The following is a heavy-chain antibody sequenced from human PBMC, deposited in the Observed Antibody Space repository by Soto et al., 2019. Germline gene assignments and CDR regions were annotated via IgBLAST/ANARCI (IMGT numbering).Heavy chain of an antibody. V-gene: IGHV4-59*01. J-gene: IGHJ6*02. CDR2: IYYSGST. CDR3: ARDPTVNPPYYGMDV. CDR1: GGSISSYF. D-gene: IGHD4-4*01. Sequence: PSETLCLTCTVSGGSISSYFWSWIRQPPGKGLEWIGYIYYSGSTNYNPSLKSRVTISVDTSKNRFSLKLSSVTGADTAVYYCARDPTVNPPYYGMDVWGQGTTVTVSS.